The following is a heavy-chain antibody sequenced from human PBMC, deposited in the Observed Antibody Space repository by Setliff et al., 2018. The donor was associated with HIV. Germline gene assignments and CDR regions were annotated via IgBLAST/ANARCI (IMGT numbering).Heavy chain of an antibody. J-gene: IGHJ6*03. D-gene: IGHD1-26*01. CDR3: ARYGGSYPWIGYYYYMDV. Sequence: SETMSLTCTVSGGSISSGSYYWTWIRQPAGKGLEWIGHIYTGGSTNYNPSLKSRVTISVDTSKNQFSLNLRSVTAADTAVYYCARYGGSYPWIGYYYYMDVWGKGTTVTVPS. V-gene: IGHV4-61*09. CDR2: IYTGGST. CDR1: GGSISSGSYY.